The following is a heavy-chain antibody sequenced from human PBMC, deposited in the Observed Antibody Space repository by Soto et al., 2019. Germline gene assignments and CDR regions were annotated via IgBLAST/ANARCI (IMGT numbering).Heavy chain of an antibody. CDR1: GFTFNTYS. D-gene: IGHD6-19*01. CDR3: ARDVGSGWTLDY. J-gene: IGHJ4*02. CDR2: ISSSSRHI. V-gene: IGHV3-21*01. Sequence: LSLTCAASGFTFNTYSMNWVRQAPGKGLEWVSGISSSSRHIYYADSVKGRFTISRDNAKSSLFLQMNSLRAEDTAVYYCARDVGSGWTLDYWGQGTLVTVSS.